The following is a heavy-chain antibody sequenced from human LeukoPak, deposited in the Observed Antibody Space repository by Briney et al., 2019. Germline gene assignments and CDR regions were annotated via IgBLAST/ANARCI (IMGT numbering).Heavy chain of an antibody. Sequence: ASVKVSCKASGYTFTGYYLHWVRQAPGQGLEWMGRVNPKSGDTLYAQKFQGRVTMTRDTSISTVYMELSGLRSDDTAVYYCARCPYSSSTLFDFWGQGTLVTVSS. CDR2: VNPKSGDT. CDR1: GYTFTGYY. J-gene: IGHJ4*02. V-gene: IGHV1-2*06. D-gene: IGHD6-6*01. CDR3: ARCPYSSSTLFDF.